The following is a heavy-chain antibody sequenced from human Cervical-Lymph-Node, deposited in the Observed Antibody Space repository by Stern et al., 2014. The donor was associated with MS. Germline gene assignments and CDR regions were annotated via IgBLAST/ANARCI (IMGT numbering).Heavy chain of an antibody. J-gene: IGHJ4*02. CDR2: IYPGASDT. CDR3: ARDYGDYAFGY. CDR1: GYSFTANW. D-gene: IGHD4-17*01. Sequence: MQLVQSGAEVINPGESLKISCKGSGYSFTANWIAWVRQMPGKGLEWMGIIYPGASDTRYSPSFQGQVTISAEKSISTAYLQWSSLKASDTAMYYCARDYGDYAFGYWGQGTLVTVSS. V-gene: IGHV5-51*01.